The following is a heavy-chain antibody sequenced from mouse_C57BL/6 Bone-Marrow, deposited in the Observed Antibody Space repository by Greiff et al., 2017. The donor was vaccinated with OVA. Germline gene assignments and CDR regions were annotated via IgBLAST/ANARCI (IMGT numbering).Heavy chain of an antibody. D-gene: IGHD2-1*01. V-gene: IGHV1-55*01. J-gene: IGHJ2*01. CDR1: GYTFTSYW. Sequence: QVQLQQPGAELVKPGASVKMSCKASGYTFTSYWITWVKQRPGQGLEWIGDIYPGSGSTNYNEKFKSKATLAVDTSSSTAYMQLSSLTSEDSAVYYCARRVYYGNYVIDYWGQGTTLTVSS. CDR2: IYPGSGST. CDR3: ARRVYYGNYVIDY.